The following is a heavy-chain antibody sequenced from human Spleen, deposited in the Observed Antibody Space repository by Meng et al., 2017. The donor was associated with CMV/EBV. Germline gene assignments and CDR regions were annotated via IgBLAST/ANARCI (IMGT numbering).Heavy chain of an antibody. CDR3: AKGRTVYENYAMDF. CDR2: IYSGGST. V-gene: IGHV3-53*05. CDR1: GFTVSSNY. D-gene: IGHD3/OR15-3a*01. Sequence: GGSLRLSCAASGFTVSSNYMSWVRQAPGKGLEWVSVIYSGGSTYYADSVKGRFTISRDNAKKVLYLQMNSLRVEDTALYYCAKGRTVYENYAMDFWGQGITVTVSS. J-gene: IGHJ6*02.